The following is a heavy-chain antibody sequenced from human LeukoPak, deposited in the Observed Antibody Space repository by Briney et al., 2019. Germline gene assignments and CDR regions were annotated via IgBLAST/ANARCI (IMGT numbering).Heavy chain of an antibody. CDR2: IYWSDDK. CDR1: GFSLSTSGVG. J-gene: IGHJ4*02. V-gene: IGHV2-5*01. CDR3: ALHGGFPYTLHY. D-gene: IGHD3-16*01. Sequence: KESGPTLVKPTQTLTLTCTFSGFSLSTSGVGVGWIRQPPGKALEWLALIYWSDDKRYSPSLKSRLTITKDTSKSQVVLTMTNMDPIDTATYYCALHGGFPYTLHYWGQGTLVTVSS.